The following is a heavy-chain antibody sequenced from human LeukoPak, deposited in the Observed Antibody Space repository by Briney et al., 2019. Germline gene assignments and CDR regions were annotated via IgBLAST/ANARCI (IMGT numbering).Heavy chain of an antibody. J-gene: IGHJ6*02. V-gene: IGHV3-21*01. Sequence: GGSLRLSCAASGFTFSSYSMTWVRQAPGKGLEWVSSISSSSSYIYYADSVKGRFTISRDNAKNSLYLQMNSLRAEDTAVYYCARDPGQVVDTAMVRYYYYYGMDVWGQGTTVTVSS. CDR1: GFTFSSYS. D-gene: IGHD5-18*01. CDR2: ISSSSSYI. CDR3: ARDPGQVVDTAMVRYYYYYGMDV.